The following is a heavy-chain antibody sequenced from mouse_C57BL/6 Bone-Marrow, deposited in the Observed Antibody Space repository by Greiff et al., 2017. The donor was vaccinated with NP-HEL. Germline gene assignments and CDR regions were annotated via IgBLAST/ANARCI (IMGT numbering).Heavy chain of an antibody. J-gene: IGHJ1*03. CDR1: GYTFTSYW. D-gene: IGHD2-3*01. CDR2: IDPSDSYT. CDR3: AREGWLLRYWYFDV. V-gene: IGHV1-69*01. Sequence: QVQLQQSGAELVMPGASVKLSCKASGYTFTSYWMHWVKQRPGQGLEWIGEIDPSDSYTNYNQKFTGKSTLTVDKSSSTAYMQLSSLTSEDSAVYYCAREGWLLRYWYFDVWGTGTTVTVSS.